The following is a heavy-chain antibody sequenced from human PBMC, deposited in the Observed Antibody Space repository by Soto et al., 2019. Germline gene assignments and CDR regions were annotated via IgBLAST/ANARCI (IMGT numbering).Heavy chain of an antibody. CDR2: ISYDGRNK. D-gene: IGHD1-1*01. Sequence: QVQLAESGGGVVQPGRSLRLSCAASGFTFSNYAMHWVRQAPGKGLEWVAVISYDGRNKYYADSVKGRFTISRDNSKNTLYLQMNSLRAEDTAVYYCAREGPGGTWFDPWGQGTLVTVSS. CDR1: GFTFSNYA. J-gene: IGHJ5*02. V-gene: IGHV3-30*04. CDR3: AREGPGGTWFDP.